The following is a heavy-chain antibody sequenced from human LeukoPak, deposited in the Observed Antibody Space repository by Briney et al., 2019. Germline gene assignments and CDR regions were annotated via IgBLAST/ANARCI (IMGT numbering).Heavy chain of an antibody. CDR1: GGSFSGYY. V-gene: IGHV4-34*01. CDR2: INHSGST. CDR3: ARVSDSSGYYSLSYFDY. D-gene: IGHD3-22*01. J-gene: IGHJ4*02. Sequence: SETLSLTCAVYGGSFSGYYWSWIRQPPGKGLEWIGEINHSGSTNYNPSLKSRVTISVDTSKNQFSLKLSSVTAADTAVYYCARVSDSSGYYSLSYFDYWGQGTLVTVSS.